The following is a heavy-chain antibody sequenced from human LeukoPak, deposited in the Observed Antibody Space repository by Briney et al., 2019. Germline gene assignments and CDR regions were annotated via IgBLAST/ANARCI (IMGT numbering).Heavy chain of an antibody. D-gene: IGHD2-15*01. CDR2: NYYSGST. J-gene: IGHJ3*02. V-gene: IGHV4-61*01. CDR1: GGSVSIGNYY. CDR3: ASGSLVVGTSAFDI. Sequence: SETLSLTCTVSGGSVSIGNYYWSCIRQPPGKGLEWIGYNYYSGSTNYNPSLKSRVTISVDTSKNQFSLKLTSVTPADTAVYYCASGSLVVGTSAFDIWGQGTMVTVSS.